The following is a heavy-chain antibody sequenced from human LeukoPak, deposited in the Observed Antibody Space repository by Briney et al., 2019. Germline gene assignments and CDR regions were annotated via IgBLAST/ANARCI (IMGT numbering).Heavy chain of an antibody. CDR2: ISWNSGSI. V-gene: IGHV3-9*01. J-gene: IGHJ4*02. D-gene: IGHD1-26*01. CDR1: GFTFDDYA. CDR3: AKDRGSSGYLSY. Sequence: GGSLRLSCAASGFTFDDYAMHWVRQAPGKGLEWVSGISWNSGSIGYADSVKGRFIISRDNAKNSLYLQMNSLRAEDTALYYCAKDRGSSGYLSYWGQGALVTVSS.